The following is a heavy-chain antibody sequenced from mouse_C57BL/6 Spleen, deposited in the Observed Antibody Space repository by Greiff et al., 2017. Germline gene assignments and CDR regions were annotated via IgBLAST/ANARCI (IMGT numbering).Heavy chain of an antibody. V-gene: IGHV5-6*02. Sequence: EVKLVESGGDLVKPGGSLKLSCAASGFTFSSYGMSWVRQTPDKRLEWVATISSGGSYTYYPDSVKGRFTISRDNAKNTLYLQMSSLKSEDTAMYYCARHRSSGPGAYWGQGTLVTVSA. D-gene: IGHD3-2*02. CDR3: ARHRSSGPGAY. J-gene: IGHJ3*01. CDR2: ISSGGSYT. CDR1: GFTFSSYG.